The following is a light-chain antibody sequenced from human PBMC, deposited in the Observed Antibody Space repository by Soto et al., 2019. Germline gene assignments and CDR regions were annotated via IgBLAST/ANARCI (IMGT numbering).Light chain of an antibody. Sequence: DIQMTQSPPTLSASVGDRVTITCRASQSISSWLAWYQHKPGKAPNLLIYKASSLESGVPSRFSGSGSGTEFTLTISSLQPDDFATYYCQQYYSYPRTFGQGTKVEIK. V-gene: IGKV1-5*03. CDR1: QSISSW. J-gene: IGKJ1*01. CDR3: QQYYSYPRT. CDR2: KAS.